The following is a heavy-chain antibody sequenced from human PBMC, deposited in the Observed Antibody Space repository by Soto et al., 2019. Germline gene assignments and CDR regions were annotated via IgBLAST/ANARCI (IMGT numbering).Heavy chain of an antibody. J-gene: IGHJ6*02. CDR1: GFTFSGSA. CDR3: TRQQEINYYYIWGTSMDV. CDR2: IRSKANSYAT. Sequence: LRLSCAASGFTFSGSAMHWVRQASGKGLEWVGRIRSKANSYATAYAASVKGRFTISRDDSKNTAYLQMNSLKTEDTAVYYCTRQQEINYYYIWGTSMDVWGQGTTVTVSS. V-gene: IGHV3-73*01. D-gene: IGHD3-22*01.